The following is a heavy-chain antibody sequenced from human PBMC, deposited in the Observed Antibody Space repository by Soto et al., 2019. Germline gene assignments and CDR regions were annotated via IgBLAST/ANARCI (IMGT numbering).Heavy chain of an antibody. CDR1: GYTFTSYG. D-gene: IGHD1-1*01. J-gene: IGHJ4*02. CDR3: ASVPSLAVRPNSGDY. V-gene: IGHV1-18*01. CDR2: ISAYNGNT. Sequence: QVQLVQSGAEVKKPGASVKVSCKASGYTFTSYGISWVRQAPGQGLEWMGWISAYNGNTNYAQKLQGRVTMTTDTSTRTAYMELRSLRSDDTAVYYCASVPSLAVRPNSGDYWGQGTLVTVSS.